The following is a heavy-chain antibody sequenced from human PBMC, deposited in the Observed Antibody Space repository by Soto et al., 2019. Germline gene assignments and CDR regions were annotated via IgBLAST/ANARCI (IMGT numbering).Heavy chain of an antibody. V-gene: IGHV3-23*01. CDR2: ISGSGGST. CDR3: AKELVPLGNDPDKQTYDFSGV. CDR1: GFTFSSYA. D-gene: IGHD3-3*01. Sequence: GGSLRLSCAASGFTFSSYAMSWVRQAPGKGLEWVSAISGSGGSTYYADSVKGRFTISRDNSKNTLYLQMNSLRAEDTAVYYCAKELVPLGNDPDKQTYDFSGVWGKGTTVTVSS. J-gene: IGHJ6*04.